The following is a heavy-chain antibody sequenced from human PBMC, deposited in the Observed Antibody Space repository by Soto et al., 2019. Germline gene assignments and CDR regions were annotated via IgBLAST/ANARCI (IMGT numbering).Heavy chain of an antibody. CDR1: GGSVSSGSYY. Sequence: SSETLSLTCTVSGGSVSSGSYYWSWIRQPPGKGLEWIGYIYYSGSTNYNPSLKSRVTISVDTSKNQFSLKLSSVTAADTAVYYCARDCDLSWFDPWDQGTLVTVSS. CDR2: IYYSGST. V-gene: IGHV4-61*01. J-gene: IGHJ5*02. CDR3: ARDCDLSWFDP. D-gene: IGHD2-21*01.